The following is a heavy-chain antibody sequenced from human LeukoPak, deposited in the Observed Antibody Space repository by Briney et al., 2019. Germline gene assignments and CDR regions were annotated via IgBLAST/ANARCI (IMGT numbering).Heavy chain of an antibody. J-gene: IGHJ4*02. CDR1: GFTFSSYS. D-gene: IGHD6-19*01. V-gene: IGHV3-48*01. CDR3: AIGSSIAVAAQ. CDR2: ISSSSSTI. Sequence: GGSLRLSCAASGFTFSSYSMNWVRQAPGNGLEWVSYISSSSSTIYYADSVKGRFTISGDNAKNSLYLQMNSLRAEDTAVYYCAIGSSIAVAAQWGQGTLVTVSS.